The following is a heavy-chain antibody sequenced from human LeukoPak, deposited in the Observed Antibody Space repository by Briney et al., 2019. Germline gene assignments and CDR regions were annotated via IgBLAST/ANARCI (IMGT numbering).Heavy chain of an antibody. Sequence: GSLRLSCAASGFTFSDYYMSWIRQPPGKGLEWIGEINHSGSTNYNPSLKSRVTISVDTSKNQFSLKLSSVTAADTAVYYCAREPLNYYYGMDVWGQGTTVTVSS. CDR1: GFTFSDYY. CDR3: AREPLNYYYGMDV. J-gene: IGHJ6*02. CDR2: INHSGST. V-gene: IGHV4-34*01.